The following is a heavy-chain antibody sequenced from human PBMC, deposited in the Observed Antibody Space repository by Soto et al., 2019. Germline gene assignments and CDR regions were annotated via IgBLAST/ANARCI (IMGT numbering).Heavy chain of an antibody. CDR2: IYYSGST. J-gene: IGHJ4*02. D-gene: IGHD4-17*01. Sequence: QVQLQESGPGLVKPSQILSLTCTVSGGSISNGGYYWSWIRQHPGKVLEWIGYIYYSGSTYYNPSLKSRVTISRDTSKNQFSLKLSSVTAADTAVYYCARVMATVTSYYLDYWGQGTRVTVSS. CDR3: ARVMATVTSYYLDY. V-gene: IGHV4-31*03. CDR1: GGSISNGGYY.